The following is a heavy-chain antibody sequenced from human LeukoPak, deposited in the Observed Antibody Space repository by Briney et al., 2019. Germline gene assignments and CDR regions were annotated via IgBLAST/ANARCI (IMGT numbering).Heavy chain of an antibody. V-gene: IGHV3-21*01. CDR3: ARDGYSYGYGVDY. Sequence: PGGPLRLSCAASGFTFSSYSMNWVRQAPGKGLEWVSSISSSSSYIYYADSVKGRFTISRDNAKNSLYLQMNSLRAEDTAVYYCARDGYSYGYGVDYWGQGTLVTVSS. D-gene: IGHD5-18*01. J-gene: IGHJ4*02. CDR2: ISSSSSYI. CDR1: GFTFSSYS.